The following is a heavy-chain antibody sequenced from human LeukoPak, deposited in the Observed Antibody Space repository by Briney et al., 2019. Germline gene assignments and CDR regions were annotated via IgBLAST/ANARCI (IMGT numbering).Heavy chain of an antibody. CDR1: GFTFSNCW. D-gene: IGHD3-22*01. Sequence: GGSLRLSCAASGFTFSNCWMHWVRQAPGKGLVWVSRINSDGINTSYADSVKGRFTISRDNAKNTLNLQMNSLRAEDTAVYYCARDLGQYYDTSDNWSDPWGQGTLVTVSS. J-gene: IGHJ5*02. CDR2: INSDGINT. V-gene: IGHV3-74*01. CDR3: ARDLGQYYDTSDNWSDP.